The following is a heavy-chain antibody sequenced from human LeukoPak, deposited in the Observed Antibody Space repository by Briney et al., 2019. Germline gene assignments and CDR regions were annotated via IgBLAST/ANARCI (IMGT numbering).Heavy chain of an antibody. V-gene: IGHV4-39*01. D-gene: IGHD3-10*01. CDR1: GGSISSSSYY. CDR2: IYYSGST. Sequence: SETLSLTCTVSGGSISSSSYYWGWIRQPPGKGLEWIVSIYYSGSTYYNPSLKSRVTISVDTSKNQFSLKLSSVTAADTAVYYCARQSYGSGSYLGYYYYGMDVWGQGTTVTVSS. CDR3: ARQSYGSGSYLGYYYYGMDV. J-gene: IGHJ6*01.